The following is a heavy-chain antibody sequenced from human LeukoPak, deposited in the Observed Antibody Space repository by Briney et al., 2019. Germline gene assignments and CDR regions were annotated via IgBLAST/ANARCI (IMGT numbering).Heavy chain of an antibody. CDR2: SFGSGSS. CDR3: AREKDTGSNHAKIRYDI. D-gene: IGHD1-26*01. CDR1: GGSISGYY. J-gene: IGHJ3*02. Sequence: SETLSLTCTVSGGSISGYYWSWIWKPPGTGQEWIGWSFGSGSSNYNPSLKSRLTISVDTSNNQFSLKLTSATAADTAVYYCAREKDTGSNHAKIRYDIWGQGTMVTVSS. V-gene: IGHV4-59*01.